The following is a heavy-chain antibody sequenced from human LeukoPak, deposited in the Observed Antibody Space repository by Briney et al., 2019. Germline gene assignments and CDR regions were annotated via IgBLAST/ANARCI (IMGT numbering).Heavy chain of an antibody. CDR1: GFSLSTNAVG. D-gene: IGHD3-10*01. Sequence: SGPTLVKPTQTLTLICTFSGFSLSTNAVGVGWIRQPQGKALEWLALIYWNDDKRYSPSLKTRLTITKDTSNNKVVLTMTNMDPVDTATYYCAHRENYYTSGSFDYWGQGTLVTVSS. V-gene: IGHV2-5*01. CDR3: AHRENYYTSGSFDY. J-gene: IGHJ4*02. CDR2: IYWNDDK.